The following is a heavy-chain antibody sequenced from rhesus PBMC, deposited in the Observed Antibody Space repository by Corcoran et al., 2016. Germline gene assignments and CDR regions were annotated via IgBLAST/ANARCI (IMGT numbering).Heavy chain of an antibody. Sequence: QVQLQESGPGLVKPSETLSLTCAVSGGSISSGYDYWTWLRPPPGKGLEWIGTITYSGTTSSNPSLKSRVTMSRDTSKNQFSLTLSSVTAADTAVYYCARPQSHRDNRFDVWGPGVLVTVSS. CDR3: ARPQSHRDNRFDV. CDR2: ITYSGTT. J-gene: IGHJ5-1*01. CDR1: GGSISSGYDY. V-gene: IGHV4-122*02. D-gene: IGHD4-11*01.